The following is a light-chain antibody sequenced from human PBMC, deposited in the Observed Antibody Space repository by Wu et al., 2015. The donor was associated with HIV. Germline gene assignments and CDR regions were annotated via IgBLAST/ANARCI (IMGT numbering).Light chain of an antibody. CDR2: TSS. V-gene: IGKV1-39*01. J-gene: IGKJ2*01. Sequence: DIQMTQSPSSVSASIGDRVTITCRASQPINTYLNWYQQKSGKAPKVLIYTSSTLQRGVPSRFIGSGSGRDFALTINSLQTEDFATYYRQQSFSTPYTFGQGTKLQI. CDR3: QQSFSTPYT. CDR1: QPINTY.